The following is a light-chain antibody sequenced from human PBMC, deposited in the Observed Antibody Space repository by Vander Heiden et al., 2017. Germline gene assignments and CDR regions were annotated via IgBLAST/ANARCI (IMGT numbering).Light chain of an antibody. J-gene: IGLJ1*01. CDR1: SRDVGGYNY. CDR2: EVT. CDR3: CSYAGSNNYV. V-gene: IGLV2-8*01. Sequence: QSALTQPPSASGSPGQSVPISCTGTSRDVGGYNYVSWYQQYPGKAPTVIIYEVTKRPSGVPDRFSGSKSGNTASLTVSGLQAEDEADYYCCSYAGSNNYVFGTGTTVTVL.